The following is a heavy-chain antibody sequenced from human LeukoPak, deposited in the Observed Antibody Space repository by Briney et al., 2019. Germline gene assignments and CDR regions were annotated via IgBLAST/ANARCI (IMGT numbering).Heavy chain of an antibody. J-gene: IGHJ5*02. CDR2: IYCSGST. CDR1: GGSISSYY. Sequence: SETLSLTCTVSGGSISSYYWSWIRQPPGKGLEWIGYIYCSGSTNYNPSLKSRVTISVDTSKNQFSLKLSSVTAADTAVYYCARLAKCSSTSCYTDWFDPWGQGTLVTVSS. CDR3: ARLAKCSSTSCYTDWFDP. D-gene: IGHD2-2*02. V-gene: IGHV4-59*08.